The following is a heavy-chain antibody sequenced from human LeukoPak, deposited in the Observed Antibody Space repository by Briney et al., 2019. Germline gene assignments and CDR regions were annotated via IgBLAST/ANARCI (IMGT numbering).Heavy chain of an antibody. D-gene: IGHD3-10*01. J-gene: IGHJ6*03. V-gene: IGHV3-23*01. CDR2: ISYSGAST. CDR3: AKASHGDYYYYMDV. CDR1: GFTFSGYA. Sequence: GGSLRLSCAASGFTFSGYAMSWVRQAPEKGLEWVSTISYSGASTYYADSVKGRFTISRDNSKNTLYLQMNSLRAEDTALYYCAKASHGDYYYYMDVWGKGTTVTVSS.